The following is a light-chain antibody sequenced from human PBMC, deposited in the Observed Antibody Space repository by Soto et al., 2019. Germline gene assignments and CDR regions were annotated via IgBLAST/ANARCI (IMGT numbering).Light chain of an antibody. CDR2: DAS. CDR1: QSVSSY. V-gene: IGKV3-11*01. J-gene: IGKJ5*01. CDR3: QQRSNWPPIT. Sequence: IVFTQSPATLSLSPGERATLSCRASQSVSSYLAWYQQKPGQAPRLLIYDASNRATGIPARFSGSGSGTDFTLTISSLEPEDFAVYYCQQRSNWPPITFGQGTRLAI.